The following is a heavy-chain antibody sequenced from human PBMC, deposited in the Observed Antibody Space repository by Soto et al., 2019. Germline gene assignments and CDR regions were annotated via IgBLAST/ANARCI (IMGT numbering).Heavy chain of an antibody. Sequence: PXGSVILSCAASGLTFSSYAMSLVRQAPGKGLEWVSAISGSGGSTYYADSVKGRFTISRDNSKNTLYLQMNSLRAEDTAVYYCEKDTIVVVPPRLFDYWGQGTLVTVSS. V-gene: IGHV3-23*01. CDR3: EKDTIVVVPPRLFDY. CDR1: GLTFSSYA. J-gene: IGHJ4*02. D-gene: IGHD3-22*01. CDR2: ISGSGGST.